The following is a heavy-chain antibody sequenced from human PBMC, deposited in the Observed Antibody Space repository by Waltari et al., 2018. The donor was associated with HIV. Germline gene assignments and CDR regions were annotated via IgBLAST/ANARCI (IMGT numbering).Heavy chain of an antibody. CDR1: GSTLGTSG. CDR2: ISSGGSVV. V-gene: IGHV3-48*01. D-gene: IGHD7-27*01. CDR3: ARDADHWEQHYFDV. J-gene: IGHJ4*02. Sequence: VQLGESGGGWVQPGGPLGLACAAVGSTLGTSGMNWVRQAPGRGLEWVSYISSGGSVVYYADSVKGRFTISRDNAKNSLYLEMNSLTVDDTALYFCARDADHWEQHYFDVWGQGTPVTVSP.